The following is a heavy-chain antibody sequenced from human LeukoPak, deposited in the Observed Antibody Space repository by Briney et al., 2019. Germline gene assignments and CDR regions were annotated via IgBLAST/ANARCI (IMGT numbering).Heavy chain of an antibody. J-gene: IGHJ4*02. CDR3: ARDSSSGQYYFDY. CDR1: GYTFTSYD. CDR2: MNPNSGNT. V-gene: IGHV1-8*01. Sequence: ASVKVSCKASGYTFTSYDINWVRQATGQGLEWMGWMNPNSGNTGYAQKLQGRVTMTTDTSTSTAYMELRSLRSDDTAVYYCARDSSSGQYYFDYWGQGTLVTVSS. D-gene: IGHD6-19*01.